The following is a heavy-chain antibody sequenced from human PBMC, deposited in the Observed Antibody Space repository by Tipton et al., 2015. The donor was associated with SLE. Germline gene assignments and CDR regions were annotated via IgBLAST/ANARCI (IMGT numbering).Heavy chain of an antibody. J-gene: IGHJ4*02. CDR2: ISSSSSYI. CDR1: GFTFSSYS. CDR3: ARDRGGLDYYDSSGFDY. D-gene: IGHD3-22*01. Sequence: SLRLSCAASGFTFSSYSMNWVRQAPGKGLEWVSSISSSSSYIYYADSVKGRLTISRDNAKNSLYLQMNSLRAEDTAVYYCARDRGGLDYYDSSGFDYWGQGTLVTVSS. V-gene: IGHV3-21*01.